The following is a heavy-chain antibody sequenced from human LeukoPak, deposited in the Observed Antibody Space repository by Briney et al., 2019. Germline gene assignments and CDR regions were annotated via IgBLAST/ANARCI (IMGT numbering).Heavy chain of an antibody. V-gene: IGHV3-30*02. J-gene: IGHJ5*02. CDR2: IRYDGSNK. CDR3: ATVSGSAQSDWFDP. D-gene: IGHD1-26*01. Sequence: TGGSLRLSCTASGFTFNTYAMHWVRQAPGKGLEWVAFIRYDGSNKYYADSVKGRFTISRDNSKNTLYLQMNSMRAEDTAVYYCATVSGSAQSDWFDPWGQGTLVTVSS. CDR1: GFTFNTYA.